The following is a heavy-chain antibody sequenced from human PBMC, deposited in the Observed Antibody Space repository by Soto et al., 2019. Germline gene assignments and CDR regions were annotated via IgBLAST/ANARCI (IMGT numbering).Heavy chain of an antibody. CDR2: IYYSGST. D-gene: IGHD6-6*01. J-gene: IGHJ6*03. Sequence: SETLSLTCTVSGGSISSYYWSWIRQPPGKGLEWIGYIYYSGSTNYNPSLKSRVTISVDTSKNQFSLKLSSVTAADTAVYYCARGRSSSKPYYYYYYYMDVWGKGTTVTVSS. CDR1: GGSISSYY. V-gene: IGHV4-59*01. CDR3: ARGRSSSKPYYYYYYYMDV.